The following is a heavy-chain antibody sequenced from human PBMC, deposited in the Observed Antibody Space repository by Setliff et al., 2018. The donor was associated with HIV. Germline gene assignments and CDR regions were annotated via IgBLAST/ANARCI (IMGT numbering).Heavy chain of an antibody. CDR2: IYYSGST. Sequence: PSETLSLTCTVSGGSISSSSYYWGWIRQPPGKGLEWIGSIYYSGSTYYNPSLKSRVTISVDTSKNQFSLKLSSVTAADTAVYYCAPRGYCSGGSCYIYYYYYGMDVWGQGTTVTVSS. J-gene: IGHJ6*02. CDR1: GGSISSSSYY. V-gene: IGHV4-39*01. D-gene: IGHD2-15*01. CDR3: APRGYCSGGSCYIYYYYYGMDV.